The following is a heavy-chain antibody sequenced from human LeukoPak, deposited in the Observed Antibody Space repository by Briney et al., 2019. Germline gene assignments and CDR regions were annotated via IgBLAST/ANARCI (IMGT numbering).Heavy chain of an antibody. Sequence: SETLSLTCTVSGGSISSSSYYWGWIRQPPGKGLEWIGYIYHSGSTYYNPSLKSRVTISVDRSKNQFSLKLSSVTAADTAVYYCALLTFEVALPSGRSSSFDYWGQGTLVTVSS. J-gene: IGHJ4*02. CDR2: IYHSGST. CDR1: GGSISSSSYY. CDR3: ALLTFEVALPSGRSSSFDY. D-gene: IGHD4/OR15-4a*01. V-gene: IGHV4-39*01.